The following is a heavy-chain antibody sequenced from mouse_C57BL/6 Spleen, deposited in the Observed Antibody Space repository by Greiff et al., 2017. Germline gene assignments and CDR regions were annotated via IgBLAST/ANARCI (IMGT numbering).Heavy chain of an antibody. CDR2: INPNCGTT. J-gene: IGHJ4*01. Sequence: VQLQQSGPGLVQPGASVKISCKAYDYSFTAYNMNWVRQSNGKSLEWIGVINPNCGTTSYNKKFKGKATFTVDQTSSTAYLQLNSLTSEDSAVYYCARWDYGSSYVMEDWGQGTSVTVAS. CDR3: ARWDYGSSYVMED. V-gene: IGHV1-39*01. CDR1: DYSFTAYN. D-gene: IGHD1-1*01.